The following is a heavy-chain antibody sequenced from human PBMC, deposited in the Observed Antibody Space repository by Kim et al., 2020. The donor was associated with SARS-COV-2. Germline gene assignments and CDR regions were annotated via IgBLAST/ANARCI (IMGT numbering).Heavy chain of an antibody. CDR2: IIRDGPHI. J-gene: IGHJ4*02. CDR3: ARAGIDCTSTSCPLDY. Sequence: GGSLRLSCAASGFTFSTYSVNWVRQAPGTGLEWVSSIIRDGPHIYNADSVQCRFTISRDNAKDALYLQMNNLRADDTAVYYCARAGIDCTSTSCPLDYCGQGTVVTVAA. V-gene: IGHV3-21*01. CDR1: GFTFSTYS. D-gene: IGHD2-2*01.